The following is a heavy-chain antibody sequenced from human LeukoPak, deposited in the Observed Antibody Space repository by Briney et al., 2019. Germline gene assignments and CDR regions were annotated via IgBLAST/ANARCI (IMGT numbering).Heavy chain of an antibody. V-gene: IGHV4-38-2*01. J-gene: IGHJ5*02. Sequence: SETLSLTCAVSGYSISSGYYWGWIRQPPEKGLEWIGSIYHSGSTYYNPSLKSRVTISVDTSKTQFSLKLSSVTAADTALYYCARHSLPGITIFGVVTENWFDPWGQGTLVTVSP. CDR1: GYSISSGYY. CDR2: IYHSGST. CDR3: ARHSLPGITIFGVVTENWFDP. D-gene: IGHD3-3*01.